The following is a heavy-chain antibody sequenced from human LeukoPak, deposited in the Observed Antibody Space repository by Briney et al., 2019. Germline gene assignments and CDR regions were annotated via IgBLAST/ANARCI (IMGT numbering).Heavy chain of an antibody. J-gene: IGHJ4*02. D-gene: IGHD3-3*01. CDR3: AKVDGITIFEVFDY. CDR1: GFTLSSYA. Sequence: GGSLSLSCAASGFTLSSYAMSWVRQAPGKGLEWVSGISGSAGSTYYADSVKGRFTISRDNSKNMLYLQMNSLRAEDTAVYYCAKVDGITIFEVFDYWGQGTLVTVSS. CDR2: ISGSAGST. V-gene: IGHV3-23*01.